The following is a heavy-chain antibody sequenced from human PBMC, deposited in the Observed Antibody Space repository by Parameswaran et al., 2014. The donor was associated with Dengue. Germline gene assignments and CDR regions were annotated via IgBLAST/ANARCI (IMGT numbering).Heavy chain of an antibody. CDR1: GFTFSSYS. V-gene: IGHV3-21*01. J-gene: IGHJ6*02. CDR2: ISSSSSYI. Sequence: AGGSLRLSCAASGFTFSSYSMNWVRQAPGKGLEWVSSISSSSSYIYYADSVKGRFTISRDNAKNSLYLQMNSLRAEDTAAYYCARDNGDYVGGLYGMDVWGQGTTVTVSS. D-gene: IGHD4-17*01. CDR3: ARDNGDYVGGLYGMDV.